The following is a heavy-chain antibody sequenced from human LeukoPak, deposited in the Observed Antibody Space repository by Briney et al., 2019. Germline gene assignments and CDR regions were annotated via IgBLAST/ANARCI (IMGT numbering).Heavy chain of an antibody. CDR2: ISAYNGNT. V-gene: IGHV1-18*01. J-gene: IGHJ5*02. CDR3: ARVPKDYGDWNWFDP. Sequence: ASVKVSCKASGYTFTSYGISWVRQAPGQGLEWMGWISAYNGNTNYAQKLQGRVTMTTDTSTSTAYMELRSLRSDDTAVYYCARVPKDYGDWNWFDPWGQGTLVTVSS. D-gene: IGHD4-17*01. CDR1: GYTFTSYG.